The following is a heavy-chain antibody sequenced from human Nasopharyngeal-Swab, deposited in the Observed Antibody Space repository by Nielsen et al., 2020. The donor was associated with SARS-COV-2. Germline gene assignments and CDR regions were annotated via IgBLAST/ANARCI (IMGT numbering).Heavy chain of an antibody. D-gene: IGHD2-2*01. J-gene: IGHJ1*01. V-gene: IGHV3-66*03. CDR2: IYSCGST. CDR1: GFTVSSNY. CDR3: ARDIGGGYCTTTNCPGS. Sequence: GESLKISCAASGFTVSSNYMSWVRQAPGKGLEWVSVIYSCGSTYYADSVKGRFTISRDNSKNTLYLQMNSLRAEDTAVYYCARDIGGGYCTTTNCPGSWGQGTLVTVSS.